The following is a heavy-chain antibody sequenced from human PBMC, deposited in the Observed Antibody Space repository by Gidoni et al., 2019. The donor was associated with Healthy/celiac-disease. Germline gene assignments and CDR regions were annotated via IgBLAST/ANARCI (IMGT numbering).Heavy chain of an antibody. J-gene: IGHJ3*02. CDR3: ARPFYSSSWDRQGAFDI. CDR1: GGSISSSIYY. CDR2: IYYSGST. Sequence: QLQLQESGPGLVKPSETLSLTCTVSGGSISSSIYYWGWIRQPPGKGLEWIGSIYYSGSTYYNPSLKSRVTISVDTSKNQFSLKLSSVTAADTAVYYCARPFYSSSWDRQGAFDIWGQGTMVTVSS. V-gene: IGHV4-39*01. D-gene: IGHD6-13*01.